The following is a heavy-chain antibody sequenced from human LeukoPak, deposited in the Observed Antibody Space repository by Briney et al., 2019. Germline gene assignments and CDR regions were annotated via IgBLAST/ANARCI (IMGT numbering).Heavy chain of an antibody. CDR3: ARMGDIPLDY. V-gene: IGHV3-30-3*01. J-gene: IGHJ4*02. CDR2: ISYDGSNK. D-gene: IGHD3-16*02. CDR1: GFTFSSYA. Sequence: PGRSLRLSCAASGFTFSSYAMHWVRQAPGKGLEWVAVISYDGSNKYYADSVKGRFTISRDNSKNTLYLQMNSLRAEDTAVYYCARMGDIPLDYWGQGTLVTVSA.